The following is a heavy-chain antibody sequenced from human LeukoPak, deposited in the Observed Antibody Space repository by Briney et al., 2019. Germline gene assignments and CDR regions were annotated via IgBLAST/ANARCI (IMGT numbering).Heavy chain of an antibody. D-gene: IGHD2-8*01. CDR2: IYSGGST. Sequence: GGSLRLSCPPSGFILNSSYMSWVRQAPGKGLEWVSVIYSGGSTYYPDSVKGRFTISRDNSNNTLYLQMNSLRAEDTAVYYCARDPGYCFNGVCPDEAFDIWGQGTMVTVSS. CDR1: GFILNSSY. J-gene: IGHJ3*02. CDR3: ARDPGYCFNGVCPDEAFDI. V-gene: IGHV3-53*01.